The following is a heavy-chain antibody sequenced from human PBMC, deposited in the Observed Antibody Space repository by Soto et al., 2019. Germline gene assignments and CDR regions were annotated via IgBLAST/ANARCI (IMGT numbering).Heavy chain of an antibody. D-gene: IGHD2-2*01. V-gene: IGHV1-69*13. CDR2: IIPIFGTA. CDR3: ARDMAVVPAAYNWFDP. CDR1: GGTFSSYA. J-gene: IGHJ5*02. Sequence: SVKVSCKASGGTFSSYAISWVRQAPGQGLEWMGGIIPIFGTANYAQKFQGRVTITADESTSTAYMELSSLRSEDTAVYYCARDMAVVPAAYNWFDPWGQGTQVTVSS.